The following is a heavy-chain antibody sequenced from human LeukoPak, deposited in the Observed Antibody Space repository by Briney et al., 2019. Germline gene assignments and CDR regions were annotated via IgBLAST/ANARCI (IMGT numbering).Heavy chain of an antibody. CDR1: GGSFSGKY. CDR2: ITYSGSI. V-gene: IGHV4-34*01. J-gene: IGHJ4*02. Sequence: SETLSLTCAVSGGSFSGKYWTWIRQPPGKGLEWIGEITYSGSIYYNPSLKSRVTVSVDTSKNQFSLKLNSVTAADTAVYYCARDLMTWGQGTLVTVSS. CDR3: ARDLMT.